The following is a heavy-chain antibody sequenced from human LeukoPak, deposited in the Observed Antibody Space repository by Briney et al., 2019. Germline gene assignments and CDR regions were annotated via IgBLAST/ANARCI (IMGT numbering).Heavy chain of an antibody. J-gene: IGHJ4*02. Sequence: GGSLRLSCAASGFTFGSYAMSWVRQAPGKGLEWVSAISGSGGSTYYADSVKGRFTISRDNSKNTLYLQMNSLRAEDTAVYYCAKRGSSGWYVPAGIDYWGQGTLVTVSS. CDR2: ISGSGGST. D-gene: IGHD6-19*01. CDR1: GFTFGSYA. V-gene: IGHV3-23*01. CDR3: AKRGSSGWYVPAGIDY.